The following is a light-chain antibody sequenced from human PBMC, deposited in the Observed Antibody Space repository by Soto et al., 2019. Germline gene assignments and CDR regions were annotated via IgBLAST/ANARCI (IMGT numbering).Light chain of an antibody. J-gene: IGKJ1*01. V-gene: IGKV3-20*01. CDR3: QHYGSSWT. Sequence: EIVLTQSPGTLSLSPGERATHSCRASQSVSSNYLAWYQQKAGQAPGLLIYGASTRTTGIPDRFSGSGSGTDLTLTISRLEPEDFAVYYCQHYGSSWTFGQGTKVDIK. CDR1: QSVSSNY. CDR2: GAS.